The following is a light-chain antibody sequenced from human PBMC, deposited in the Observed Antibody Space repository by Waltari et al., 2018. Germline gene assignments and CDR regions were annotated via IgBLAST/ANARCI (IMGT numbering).Light chain of an antibody. Sequence: DIQMHQSPSTWSPAVGDRVPITYRASQSVKNNLAWYQQKPGKAPKVLIHKASRLESGVPSRFSGSGFGTEFTLTISSLQPDDSATYYCQEYDSLPITFGGGTKVEIK. V-gene: IGKV1-5*03. CDR3: QEYDSLPIT. CDR1: QSVKNN. CDR2: KAS. J-gene: IGKJ4*01.